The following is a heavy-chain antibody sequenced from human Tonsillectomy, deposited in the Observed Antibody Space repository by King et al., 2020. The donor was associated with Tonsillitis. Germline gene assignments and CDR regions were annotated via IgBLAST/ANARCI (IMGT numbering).Heavy chain of an antibody. CDR2: IKQDGSEK. CDR1: GFTFSSYW. D-gene: IGHD1-26*01. CDR3: AGDSRRRWELLSYYYYGMDV. Sequence: QLVQSGGGLVQPGGSLRLSCAASGFTFSSYWMSWVRQAPGKGLEWVANIKQDGSEKYYVDSVKGRFTISRDNAKNSLYLQMNSLRAEDTAVYYCAGDSRRRWELLSYYYYGMDVWGQGTTVTVSS. J-gene: IGHJ6*02. V-gene: IGHV3-7*01.